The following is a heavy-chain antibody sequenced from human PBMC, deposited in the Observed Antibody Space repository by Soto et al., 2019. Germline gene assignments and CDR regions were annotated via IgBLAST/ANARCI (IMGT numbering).Heavy chain of an antibody. Sequence: LSLTCAVYGGSFSGYYWSWIRQPPGKGLEWIGEINHSGSTNYNPSLKSRVTISVDTSKNQFSLKLSSVTAADTAVYYCARGRVLRFLEWFNYYGMDVWGQGTTVTVSS. CDR1: GGSFSGYY. J-gene: IGHJ6*02. D-gene: IGHD3-3*01. CDR3: ARGRVLRFLEWFNYYGMDV. CDR2: INHSGST. V-gene: IGHV4-34*01.